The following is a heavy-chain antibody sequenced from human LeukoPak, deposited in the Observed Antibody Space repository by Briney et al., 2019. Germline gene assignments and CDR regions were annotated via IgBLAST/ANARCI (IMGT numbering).Heavy chain of an antibody. Sequence: PGRSLRLSCAASGFTFSRYAMHWVRQTPGKGLGWMAIISDDGRHKYYADSVEGRFTISRDNSKNTLSLQMNSLRAEDTAVYYCAKGDGSFVVDFWGQGTLVTVSS. D-gene: IGHD6-19*01. CDR1: GFTFSRYA. J-gene: IGHJ4*02. CDR2: ISDDGRHK. CDR3: AKGDGSFVVDF. V-gene: IGHV3-30*04.